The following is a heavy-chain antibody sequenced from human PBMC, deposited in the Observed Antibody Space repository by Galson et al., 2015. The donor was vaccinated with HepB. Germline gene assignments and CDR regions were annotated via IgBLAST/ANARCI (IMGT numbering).Heavy chain of an antibody. CDR3: TTEDFYASSNHYPLYGFDY. CDR1: GFTFTNAW. J-gene: IGHJ4*02. Sequence: SLRLSCAASGFTFTNAWMSWVRQAPGKGLQWIGRITPKTDGGTTDYAAPVRGRFSISRDDSKHTLYLQMNSLKTEDTAVYYCTTEDFYASSNHYPLYGFDYWGQGTLVTVSS. D-gene: IGHD3-22*01. V-gene: IGHV3-15*01. CDR2: ITPKTDGGTT.